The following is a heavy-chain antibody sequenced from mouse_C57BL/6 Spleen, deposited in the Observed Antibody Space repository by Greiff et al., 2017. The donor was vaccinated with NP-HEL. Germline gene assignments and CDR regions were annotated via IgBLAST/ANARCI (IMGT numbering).Heavy chain of an antibody. CDR3: ARKGGSSLHYYAMDD. D-gene: IGHD1-1*01. CDR2: IDPSDSYN. Sequence: QVQLQQPGAELVMPGASVKLSCKASDYTFTSYWMHWVKQRPGQGLEWIGEIDPSDSYNNYNQKFKGKSTLTVDNSSSTAYMQLSSLTSQDSSVYYCARKGGSSLHYYAMDDWGQGTSVTVSS. J-gene: IGHJ4*01. V-gene: IGHV1-69*01. CDR1: DYTFTSYW.